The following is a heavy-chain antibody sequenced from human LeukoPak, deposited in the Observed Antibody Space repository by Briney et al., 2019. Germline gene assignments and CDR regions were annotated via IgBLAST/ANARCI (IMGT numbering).Heavy chain of an antibody. Sequence: GGSLRLSCAASGFTFSTYWMHWVRQAPGKGLVWVSRINGDGTTTNYADSVKGRFTISRDNAKNTVYLQMNSLRAEDTAVYYCAKEVGYYYDSSGPRGFDYWGQGTLVTVSS. CDR2: INGDGTTT. J-gene: IGHJ4*02. V-gene: IGHV3-74*01. CDR1: GFTFSTYW. CDR3: AKEVGYYYDSSGPRGFDY. D-gene: IGHD3-22*01.